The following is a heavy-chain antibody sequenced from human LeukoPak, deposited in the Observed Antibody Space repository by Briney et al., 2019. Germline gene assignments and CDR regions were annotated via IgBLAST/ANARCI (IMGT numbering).Heavy chain of an antibody. Sequence: TSSETLSLTCAVYGGSFSGYYWSWIRRPPGKGLEWIGNMYYSGITNYNPSLKSRVTILVDTSKNHFSLHLSSATAADTAVYYCARQQIYVDTAMIDYFDYWGQGILVTVSS. V-gene: IGHV4-34*11. CDR1: GGSFSGYY. J-gene: IGHJ4*02. CDR3: ARQQIYVDTAMIDYFDY. D-gene: IGHD5-18*01. CDR2: MYYSGIT.